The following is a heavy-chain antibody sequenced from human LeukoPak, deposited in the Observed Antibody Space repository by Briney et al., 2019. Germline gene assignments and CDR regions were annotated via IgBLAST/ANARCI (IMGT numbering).Heavy chain of an antibody. Sequence: ASVKVSCKASGYTFTGYYMHWVRQAPGQGLEWMGWINPNSGGTNYAQKFQGRVTMTRDTSISTAYMELSSLRSEDTAVYYCARGPLVLRYFDWPLRSYYFDYWGQGTLVTVSS. V-gene: IGHV1-2*02. J-gene: IGHJ4*02. CDR3: ARGPLVLRYFDWPLRSYYFDY. CDR2: INPNSGGT. CDR1: GYTFTGYY. D-gene: IGHD3-9*01.